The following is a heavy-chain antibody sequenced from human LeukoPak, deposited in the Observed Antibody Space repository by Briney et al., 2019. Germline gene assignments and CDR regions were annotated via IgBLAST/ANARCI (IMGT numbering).Heavy chain of an antibody. CDR2: VNHSGYT. D-gene: IGHD4-17*01. J-gene: IGHJ4*02. CDR1: GTSFTSYY. Sequence: SETLSLTCVVSGTSFTSYYWSWIRQTPGKGLEWIGEVNHSGYTNMNPSLKSLVAISVDTSKNQFSLMMTSVTAADTAVYFCARMTTGHDYWGQGILVTVSS. V-gene: IGHV4-34*01. CDR3: ARMTTGHDY.